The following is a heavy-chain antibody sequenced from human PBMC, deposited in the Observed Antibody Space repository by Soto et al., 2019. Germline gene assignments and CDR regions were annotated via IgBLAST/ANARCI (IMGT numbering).Heavy chain of an antibody. CDR1: GFTFTNYW. J-gene: IGHJ4*02. Sequence: EVQLVQSGGGSVQPGGSLRLSCAASGFTFTNYWMHWVRQVPGKGLVWVSRIDGVGAGTSYSDSVRGRFTISRDNAESMLYLQMNSLRAEDTAVYYCTTGFEYWGQGTLVTVSS. V-gene: IGHV3-74*01. CDR2: IDGVGAGT. CDR3: TTGFEY.